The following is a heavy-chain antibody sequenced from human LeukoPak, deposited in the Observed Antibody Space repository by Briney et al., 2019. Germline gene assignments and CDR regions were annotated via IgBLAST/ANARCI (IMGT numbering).Heavy chain of an antibody. J-gene: IGHJ4*02. CDR2: INHSGST. Sequence: SETLSLTCAVYGGSFSGYYWSWIRQPPGKGLEWIGEINHSGSTNYNPSLKSRVTISVDTSKNQFPLKLSSVTAADTAVYYCARGKNYDFWSGYYYFDYWGQGTLVTVSS. CDR3: ARGKNYDFWSGYYYFDY. V-gene: IGHV4-34*01. D-gene: IGHD3-3*01. CDR1: GGSFSGYY.